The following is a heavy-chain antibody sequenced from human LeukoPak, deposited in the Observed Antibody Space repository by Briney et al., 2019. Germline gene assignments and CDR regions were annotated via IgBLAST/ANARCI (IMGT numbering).Heavy chain of an antibody. CDR2: ISWNSGDL. J-gene: IGHJ6*02. V-gene: IGHV3-9*01. CDR3: AKDRDIGYGLDV. D-gene: IGHD5-12*01. CDR1: GFTFDDYA. Sequence: GRSLRLSCAASGFTFDDYAMHWVRQAPGKGLEWVSGISWNSGDLVYADSVKGRFTLSRDNPNNSLYLQMNSLRAEDTALYYCAKDRDIGYGLDVWGQGTTVTVSS.